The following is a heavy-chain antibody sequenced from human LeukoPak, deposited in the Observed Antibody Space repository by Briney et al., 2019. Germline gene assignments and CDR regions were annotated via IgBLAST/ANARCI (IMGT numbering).Heavy chain of an antibody. D-gene: IGHD5-18*01. CDR3: AKDRYSYGYSYFDY. Sequence: GGTLRLSCAASGFTFSSCGMSWVRQAPGKGLEWVSAISGSGGSTYYADSVKGRFTISRDNSKNTLYLQMNSLRAEDTAVYYCAKDRYSYGYSYFDYWGQGTLVTVSS. CDR2: ISGSGGST. CDR1: GFTFSSCG. J-gene: IGHJ4*02. V-gene: IGHV3-23*01.